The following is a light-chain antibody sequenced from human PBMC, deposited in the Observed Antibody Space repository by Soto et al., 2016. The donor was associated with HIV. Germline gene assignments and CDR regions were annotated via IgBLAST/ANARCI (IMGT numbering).Light chain of an antibody. CDR1: QSLLHSDGKTF. J-gene: IGKJ1*01. CDR3: MQSIQLPWT. Sequence: DIVLTQTPLSLSVTPGQAASISCKSSQSLLHSDGKTFLCWYLQRPGQPSTPPDLCNLSNRFSGVPERFSGSGSGTDFTLKISRVEAEDVGVYYCMQSIQLPWTFGRRDQGGNQ. V-gene: IGKV2D-29*01. CDR2: NLS.